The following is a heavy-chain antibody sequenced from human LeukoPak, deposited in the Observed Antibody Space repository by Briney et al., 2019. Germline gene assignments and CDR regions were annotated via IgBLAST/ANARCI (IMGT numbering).Heavy chain of an antibody. CDR2: ITSGGVNT. CDR1: GFTFSSYT. Sequence: GGSLRLSCAASGFTFSSYTMNWVRQAPGKGLEWVSSITSGGVNTYYATSVKGRFTISRDNSKNSLYLQMNSLRTEDTALYYCAKDLTRTTHYYMDVWGKGTTVTVSS. J-gene: IGHJ6*03. V-gene: IGHV3-43*01. CDR3: AKDLTRTTHYYMDV. D-gene: IGHD2-2*01.